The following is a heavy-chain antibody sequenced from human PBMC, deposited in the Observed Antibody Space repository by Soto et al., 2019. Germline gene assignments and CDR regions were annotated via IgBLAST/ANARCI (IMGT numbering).Heavy chain of an antibody. V-gene: IGHV3-30-3*01. CDR3: ARAPGGSTETFDS. D-gene: IGHD3-10*01. Sequence: QVHLVASGGGMVQPGRSLRLACTASGFTFRSYAMHWVRQAPGKGLEWVAVISYSGSNTYYADSVKGRFSISRDMSNNTLYLQMNSLRSEDTAVYYCARAPGGSTETFDSWGQGTLVTVSS. J-gene: IGHJ4*02. CDR1: GFTFRSYA. CDR2: ISYSGSNT.